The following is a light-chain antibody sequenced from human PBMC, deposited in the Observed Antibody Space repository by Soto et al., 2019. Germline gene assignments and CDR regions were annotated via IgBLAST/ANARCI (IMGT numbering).Light chain of an antibody. CDR3: LQDDDYPFT. V-gene: IGKV1-6*01. CDR2: ATS. J-gene: IGKJ4*01. Sequence: IQMTQFPSSLSASVGDRVTITCRASQTIRSHLNWYQQKPGEAPKIVIYATSTLQSGVPSRFSGSGSGTDFTLTISSLQPEDFATYFCLQDDDYPFTFGGGTKVDIK. CDR1: QTIRSH.